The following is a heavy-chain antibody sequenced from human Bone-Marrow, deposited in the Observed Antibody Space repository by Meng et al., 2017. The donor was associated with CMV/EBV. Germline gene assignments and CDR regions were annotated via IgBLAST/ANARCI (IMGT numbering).Heavy chain of an antibody. J-gene: IGHJ6*01. Sequence: LSLTCAASGFTISSYWMNWVRQAPGKGLEWVSTISGSGSRTYIADSVKGRLTISRDNSKNTLYLEMNSLRAEDTAVYYCAKVLRARTPNFYYGMDVWGQGTTVTGSS. CDR3: AKVLRARTPNFYYGMDV. V-gene: IGHV3-23*01. CDR1: GFTISSYW. CDR2: ISGSGSRT. D-gene: IGHD4-23*01.